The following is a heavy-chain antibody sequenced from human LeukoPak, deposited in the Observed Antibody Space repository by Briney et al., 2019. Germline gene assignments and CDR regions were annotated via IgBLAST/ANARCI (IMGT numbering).Heavy chain of an antibody. D-gene: IGHD3-10*01. CDR3: ARHGSGRYYPAEGRVDY. CDR1: GYGFTSYY. Sequence: GASVKVSCKASGYGFTSYYIHWVRQAPGQGLEWMGIINPSVGGTTYARKFQGRVTMTRDTSTSTVYMELSSLRSEDTAVYYCARHGSGRYYPAEGRVDYWGQGTLVTVSS. J-gene: IGHJ4*02. V-gene: IGHV1-46*03. CDR2: INPSVGGT.